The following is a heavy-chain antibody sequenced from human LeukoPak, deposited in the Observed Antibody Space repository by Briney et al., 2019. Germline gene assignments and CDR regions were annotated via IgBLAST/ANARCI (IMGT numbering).Heavy chain of an antibody. J-gene: IGHJ4*02. V-gene: IGHV6-1*01. CDR2: TYYRSKWYN. CDR1: GDSVSSNSAA. D-gene: IGHD6-13*01. Sequence: SQTLSLTYAIFGDSVSSNSAAWNWIRQSPSRGLEWLGRTYYRSKWYNDYAVSVKSRITINPDTSKNQFSLKLSSVTAADTAVYYCARGRVYSSSWSGLPSWGQGTLVTVSS. CDR3: ARGRVYSSSWSGLPS.